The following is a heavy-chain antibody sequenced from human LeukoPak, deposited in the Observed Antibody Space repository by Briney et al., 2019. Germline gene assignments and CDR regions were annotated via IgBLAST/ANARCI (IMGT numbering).Heavy chain of an antibody. CDR1: GYSISSGHY. CDR2: IYHDGNT. J-gene: IGHJ3*02. D-gene: IGHD6-19*01. Sequence: PSETLSLTCAVSGYSISSGHYWGWFRQPPGKGLEWLASIYHDGNTYYNPSLRGRVTISLDTSNNQFSLQLTSVTAADTALYYCARATLAGYTRGWSLGASDIWGQGTKVTVSP. CDR3: ARATLAGYTRGWSLGASDI. V-gene: IGHV4-38-2*01.